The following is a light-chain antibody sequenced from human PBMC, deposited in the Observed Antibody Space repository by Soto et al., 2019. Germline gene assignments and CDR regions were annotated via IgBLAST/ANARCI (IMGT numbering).Light chain of an antibody. J-gene: IGKJ3*01. V-gene: IGKV1-8*01. Sequence: AIRMTQSPSSFSASTGDRVTITCRASQGISSYLAWYQQKPGKAPKLLIYAASTLQSGVPSRFSGSGSGTDFTLTISCLQPEDFATYYCQQYYSYPQAFGPGTKVDIK. CDR1: QGISSY. CDR3: QQYYSYPQA. CDR2: AAS.